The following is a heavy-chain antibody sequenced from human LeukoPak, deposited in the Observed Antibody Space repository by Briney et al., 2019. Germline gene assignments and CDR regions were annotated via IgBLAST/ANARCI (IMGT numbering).Heavy chain of an antibody. J-gene: IGHJ4*02. CDR3: ARGGSSWLYYYFDY. D-gene: IGHD6-13*01. Sequence: KPSETLSLTCTVSAGSIRSSYWTWLRQPPGKGLEWVGFIFHSGSTNYNPSLRSRVTISVDTSKNQFSLNLTSVTAADTAVYYCARGGSSWLYYYFDYWGQGTLVTVSS. CDR2: IFHSGST. V-gene: IGHV4-59*13. CDR1: AGSIRSSY.